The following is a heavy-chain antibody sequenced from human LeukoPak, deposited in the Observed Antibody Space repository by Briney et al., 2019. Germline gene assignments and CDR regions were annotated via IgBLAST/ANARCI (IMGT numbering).Heavy chain of an antibody. J-gene: IGHJ3*02. Sequence: GGSLRLSCAASGFTFSSYEMNWVRQAPGKGLEWVSYISSSGSTIYYADSVNGRFTISRDNAKNSLYLQMNSLRAEDTAVYYCARVGGGYCSSTSCYAHGGAFDIWGQGTMVTVSS. CDR3: ARVGGGYCSSTSCYAHGGAFDI. D-gene: IGHD2-2*03. V-gene: IGHV3-48*03. CDR1: GFTFSSYE. CDR2: ISSSGSTI.